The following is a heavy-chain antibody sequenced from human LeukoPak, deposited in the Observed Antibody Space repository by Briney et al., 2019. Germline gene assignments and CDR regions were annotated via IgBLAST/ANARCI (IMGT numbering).Heavy chain of an antibody. CDR3: ARALGAYSSGWYTFLYFDY. CDR1: GGSISSYY. Sequence: SETLSLTCTVSGGSISSYYWSWIRQPPGKGLEWIGEINHSGSTNYNPSLKSRVTISVDTSKNQFSLKLSSVTAADTAVYYCARALGAYSSGWYTFLYFDYWGQGTLVTVSS. V-gene: IGHV4-34*01. D-gene: IGHD6-19*01. CDR2: INHSGST. J-gene: IGHJ4*02.